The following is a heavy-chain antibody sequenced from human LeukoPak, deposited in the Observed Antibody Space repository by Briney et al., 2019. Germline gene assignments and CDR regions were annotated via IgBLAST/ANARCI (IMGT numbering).Heavy chain of an antibody. J-gene: IGHJ2*01. Sequence: GGSLRLSCAASGFAFSSYAMSWVRQAPGTGLEWVSSISGSGTSTYYADSVKGRFTISRDNSKNTLYLQMNSLRAEDTAVYCCAKGDVVEATSSFFDLWGRGTLVTVSS. V-gene: IGHV3-23*01. CDR1: GFAFSSYA. D-gene: IGHD1-26*01. CDR2: ISGSGTST. CDR3: AKGDVVEATSSFFDL.